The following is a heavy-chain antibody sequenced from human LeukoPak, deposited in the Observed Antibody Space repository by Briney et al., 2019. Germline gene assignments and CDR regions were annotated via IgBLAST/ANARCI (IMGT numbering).Heavy chain of an antibody. J-gene: IGHJ4*02. CDR1: GYTFTIYG. Sequence: ASVRVSCKASGYTFTIYGISWVRQAPGQGGERMGWISAYNGNTNYAQKLQGRVTMTTDTTTSTAYMELRSLRSDDTAVYYCARDPGVDYYDSSGYLHYWGQGTLVTVSS. CDR3: ARDPGVDYYDSSGYLHY. D-gene: IGHD3-22*01. V-gene: IGHV1-18*01. CDR2: ISAYNGNT.